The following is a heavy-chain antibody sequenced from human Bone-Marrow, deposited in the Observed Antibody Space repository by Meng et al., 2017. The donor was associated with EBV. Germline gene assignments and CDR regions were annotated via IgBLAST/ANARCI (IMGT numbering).Heavy chain of an antibody. Sequence: EVQLVESGGGLVQPGXSLRLSCAASGFTFSDSAMSWVRQAPGKGLEWVSTISAGIANTHYADSVKGRFTISRDNSKNTPYLQMNNLRADDTAVYYCALWFREHFDYWGQGTLVTVSS. J-gene: IGHJ4*02. V-gene: IGHV3-23*04. CDR2: ISAGIANT. CDR3: ALWFREHFDY. CDR1: GFTFSDSA. D-gene: IGHD3-10*01.